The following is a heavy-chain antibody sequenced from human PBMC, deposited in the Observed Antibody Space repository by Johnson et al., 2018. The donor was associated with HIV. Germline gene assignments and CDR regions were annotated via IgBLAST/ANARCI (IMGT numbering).Heavy chain of an antibody. D-gene: IGHD3-22*01. CDR1: GFTFSSYA. CDR2: ISYDGSNK. V-gene: IGHV3-30*04. Sequence: QVQLVESGGGVVQPGRSLRLSCAASGFTFSSYAMHWVRQAPGKGLEWVAVISYDGSNKYYADSVKGRFTISRDNSKNTLYLQMNGLRAEDTAVYYCAREYYYDSSGYNAFDIWGQGTMVTVSS. J-gene: IGHJ3*02. CDR3: AREYYYDSSGYNAFDI.